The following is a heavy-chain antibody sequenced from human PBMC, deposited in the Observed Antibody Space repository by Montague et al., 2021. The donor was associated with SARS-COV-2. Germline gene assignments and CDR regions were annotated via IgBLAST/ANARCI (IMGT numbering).Heavy chain of an antibody. CDR2: LNQEGSDK. V-gene: IGHV3-7*03. Sequence: FLRLSCAASGFSFSTFWMTWVRQAPGKGWDWLARLNQEGSDKSLLGSVKGRFTTSKDNARNSLYLQLNNLRAEDTAVYYCARDPNWGAHWGQGNLVTVSS. CDR3: ARDPNWGAH. CDR1: GFSFSTFW. J-gene: IGHJ4*02. D-gene: IGHD7-27*01.